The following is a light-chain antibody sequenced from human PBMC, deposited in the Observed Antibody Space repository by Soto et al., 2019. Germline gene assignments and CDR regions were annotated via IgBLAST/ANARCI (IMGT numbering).Light chain of an antibody. Sequence: DIVMTQSPDSLAVSLGERATINCKSSQSILYSSNNKSYLAWYQQRPGQSPKLLIYWASTRESGVPDRFSGSGSGTDFTLTISSLQAEDVAVYYCQHYYSIPWTFGQGTKVDIK. CDR1: QSILYSSNNKSY. J-gene: IGKJ1*01. CDR3: QHYYSIPWT. CDR2: WAS. V-gene: IGKV4-1*01.